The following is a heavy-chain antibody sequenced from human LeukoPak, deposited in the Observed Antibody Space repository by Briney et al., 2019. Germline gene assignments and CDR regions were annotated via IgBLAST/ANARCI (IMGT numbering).Heavy chain of an antibody. CDR3: AASADYYGSSGYYYNDY. V-gene: IGHV4-59*01. D-gene: IGHD3-22*01. CDR2: IYYSGST. CDR1: GGSISSYY. J-gene: IGHJ4*02. Sequence: SETLSLTCTVSGGSISSYYWSWIRQPPGKGLEWIGYIYYSGSTNYNPSLKSRVTISVDTSKNQFSLKLSSVTAADTAVYYCAASADYYGSSGYYYNDYWGQGTLVTVSS.